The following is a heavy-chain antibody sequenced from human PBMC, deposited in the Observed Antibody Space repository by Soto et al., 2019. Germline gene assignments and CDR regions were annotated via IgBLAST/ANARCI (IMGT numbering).Heavy chain of an antibody. V-gene: IGHV1-18*01. Sequence: VASVKVSCKASGYTFTSYGISLVRQAPVQVLELIVWIIAYNYNTNYSQNLQGRFTITTYTSTSTSYMELRSLRSDDTDVYYFERESPPADYWGQGTLVTVSS. CDR1: GYTFTSYG. CDR3: ERESPPADY. CDR2: IIAYNYNT. J-gene: IGHJ4*02.